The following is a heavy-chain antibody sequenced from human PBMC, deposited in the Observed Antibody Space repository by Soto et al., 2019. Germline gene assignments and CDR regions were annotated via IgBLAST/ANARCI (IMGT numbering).Heavy chain of an antibody. D-gene: IGHD2-15*01. CDR2: ISYDGSNK. V-gene: IGHV3-30*18. CDR1: GFTFSSYG. CDR3: AKGAVVVVAPLVP. Sequence: QVQLVESGGGVVQPGRSLRLSCAASGFTFSSYGMHWVRQAPGKGLEWVAVISYDGSNKYYADSVKGRFTISRDNSKNTLYLQMNSLRAEDTAVYYCAKGAVVVVAPLVPWGQGTLVTVSS. J-gene: IGHJ5*02.